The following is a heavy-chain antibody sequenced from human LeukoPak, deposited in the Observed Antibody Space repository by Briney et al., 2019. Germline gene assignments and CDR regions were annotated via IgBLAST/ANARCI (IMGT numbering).Heavy chain of an antibody. Sequence: GGSLRLSCAASGFTFSDYYMSWIRQAPGKGLEWVSYISSSGSTIYYADSVKGRFTISRDNAKNSLYLQMNSLRAEDTALYYCAKDRAYGYESFDIWGQGTMVTVSS. J-gene: IGHJ3*02. CDR2: ISSSGSTI. D-gene: IGHD4-17*01. CDR1: GFTFSDYY. CDR3: AKDRAYGYESFDI. V-gene: IGHV3-11*01.